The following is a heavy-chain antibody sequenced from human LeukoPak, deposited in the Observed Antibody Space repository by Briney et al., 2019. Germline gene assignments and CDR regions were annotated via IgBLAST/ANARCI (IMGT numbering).Heavy chain of an antibody. V-gene: IGHV1-69*13. CDR3: AREMGDYYDSSGYYGSFTFDI. J-gene: IGHJ3*02. CDR2: IIPIFGTA. CDR1: GYTFTSYG. D-gene: IGHD3-22*01. Sequence: ASVKVSCKASGYTFTSYGISWVRQAPGQGLEWMGGIIPIFGTANYAQKFQGRVTITADESTSTAYMELSSLRSEDTAVYYCAREMGDYYDSSGYYGSFTFDIWGQGTMVTVSS.